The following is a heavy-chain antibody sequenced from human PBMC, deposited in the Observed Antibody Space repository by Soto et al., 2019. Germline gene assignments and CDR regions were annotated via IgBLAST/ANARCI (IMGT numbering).Heavy chain of an antibody. Sequence: QVQLVQSGAEEKKPGASVKVSCKASGYTFTSYDMHWVRQAPGQRLEWMGWINAGNGNTKYSQKFQGRVTITRDTRATITYMELRRLRSEDTAVYYCARDQITGILEYWGQGTLVTFSS. D-gene: IGHD1-20*01. V-gene: IGHV1-3*05. J-gene: IGHJ4*02. CDR3: ARDQITGILEY. CDR1: GYTFTSYD. CDR2: INAGNGNT.